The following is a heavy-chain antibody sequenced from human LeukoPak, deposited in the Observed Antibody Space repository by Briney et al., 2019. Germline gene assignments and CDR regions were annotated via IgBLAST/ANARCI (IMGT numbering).Heavy chain of an antibody. CDR1: GFTFSSYS. CDR2: ISSSSSYI. Sequence: GGSLRLSCAASGFTFSSYSMNWVRQAPGKGLEWVSSISSSSSYIYYADSVEGRFTISRDNAKNSLYLQMNSLRAEDTAVYYCARCSSGWLIFDYWGQGTLVTVSS. D-gene: IGHD6-19*01. V-gene: IGHV3-21*01. J-gene: IGHJ4*02. CDR3: ARCSSGWLIFDY.